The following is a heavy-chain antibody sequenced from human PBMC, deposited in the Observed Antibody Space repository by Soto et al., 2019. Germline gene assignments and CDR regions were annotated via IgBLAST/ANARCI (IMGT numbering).Heavy chain of an antibody. Sequence: QVQLQESGPGLVEPSQTLSLTCTVSGGSISSGDYYWSWIRQPPGKGLEWIGYIYYSESTNYNPSLKSRITISVDTSKNQCSLKLSSVTAADTAVYFCPSTVAAPRSFYSYYCLDVWGQGTTVAVSS. J-gene: IGHJ6*02. D-gene: IGHD6-6*01. CDR2: IYYSEST. V-gene: IGHV4-30-4*01. CDR3: PSTVAAPRSFYSYYCLDV. CDR1: GGSISSGDYY.